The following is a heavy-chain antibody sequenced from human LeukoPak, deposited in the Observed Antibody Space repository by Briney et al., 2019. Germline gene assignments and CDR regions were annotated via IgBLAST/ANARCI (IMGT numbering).Heavy chain of an antibody. J-gene: IGHJ6*02. V-gene: IGHV4-59*01. Sequence: PSETLSLTCTVSGGSISSYYWGWIRQPPGKGLEWIGYICYSGSTNYNPSLKSRVTISVDTSKNQFSLKLSSVTAADTAVYYCARGAELRYFDWPPGGMDVWGQGTTVTVSS. CDR3: ARGAELRYFDWPPGGMDV. CDR1: GGSISSYY. D-gene: IGHD3-9*01. CDR2: ICYSGST.